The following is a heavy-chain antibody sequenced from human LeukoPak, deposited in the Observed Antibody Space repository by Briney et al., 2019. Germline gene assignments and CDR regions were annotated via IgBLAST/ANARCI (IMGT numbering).Heavy chain of an antibody. CDR1: GFTFSSYG. CDR3: AKDRGSGTEYGMDV. J-gene: IGHJ6*04. Sequence: GSLRLSCAASGFTFSSYGMHWVRQAPGKGLEWVADISYDRSNKYYADSVKGRFTISRDNSKNTLYLQMNSLRAEDTAVYYCAKDRGSGTEYGMDVWGKGTTVTVSS. V-gene: IGHV3-30*18. CDR2: ISYDRSNK. D-gene: IGHD1-1*01.